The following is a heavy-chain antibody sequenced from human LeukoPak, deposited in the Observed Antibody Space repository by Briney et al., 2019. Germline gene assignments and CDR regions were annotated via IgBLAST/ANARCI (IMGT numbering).Heavy chain of an antibody. D-gene: IGHD3-10*01. Sequence: GRSLRLSCAASGFTFSSYGMHWVRQAPGKGLEWVAVIWYDGGNKYYADSEKGRFTISRDNSKNTLYLQMNSLRAEDTAVYYCARDLHYYGSGSYYPLLDYWGQGTLVTVSS. CDR2: IWYDGGNK. V-gene: IGHV3-33*01. J-gene: IGHJ4*02. CDR1: GFTFSSYG. CDR3: ARDLHYYGSGSYYPLLDY.